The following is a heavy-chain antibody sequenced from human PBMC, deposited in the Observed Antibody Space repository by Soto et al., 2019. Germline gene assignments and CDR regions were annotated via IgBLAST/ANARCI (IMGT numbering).Heavy chain of an antibody. CDR2: IYSGGST. V-gene: IGHV3-53*01. D-gene: IGHD6-13*01. Sequence: GGSLRLSCAVSGFTVSSNYMNWVRQAPGPGMEWVSVIYSGGSTYSEDTVTGRFTISRANYKTKQYLPLNRLSVTDTAVYYCDRDHSRFGWFDPWGQGTLVTVSS. CDR1: GFTVSSNY. J-gene: IGHJ5*02. CDR3: DRDHSRFGWFDP.